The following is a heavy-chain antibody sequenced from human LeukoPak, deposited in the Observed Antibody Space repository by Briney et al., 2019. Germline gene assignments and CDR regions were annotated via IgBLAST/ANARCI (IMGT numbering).Heavy chain of an antibody. J-gene: IGHJ4*02. Sequence: GRSLRLSCAASGFTFSSYAMHWVRQAPGKGLEWVAVISYDGSNKYYADSVKGRFTISRDNSKNTLYLQMNSLRAEDTAVYYCAKDRRGSGSYFDYWGQGTLVTVSS. CDR3: AKDRRGSGSYFDY. CDR1: GFTFSSYA. V-gene: IGHV3-30-3*01. CDR2: ISYDGSNK. D-gene: IGHD1-26*01.